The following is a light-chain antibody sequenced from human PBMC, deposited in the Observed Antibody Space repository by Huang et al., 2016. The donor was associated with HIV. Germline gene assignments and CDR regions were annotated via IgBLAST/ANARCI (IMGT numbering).Light chain of an antibody. Sequence: EIVLTQSPGTLSLSPGERATLSCRASQSVNYLAWYQQKPGQAPRLRIYGASSRATGIPDRFSGSGSGTDFTLTISRLEPEDFAVYHCQQYGSPQTFGGGTKVEIK. J-gene: IGKJ4*01. CDR3: QQYGSPQT. CDR2: GAS. CDR1: QSVNY. V-gene: IGKV3-20*01.